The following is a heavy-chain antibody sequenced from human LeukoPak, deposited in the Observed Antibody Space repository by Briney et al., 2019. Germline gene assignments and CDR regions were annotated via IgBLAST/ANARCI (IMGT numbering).Heavy chain of an antibody. CDR1: GYSFTSYW. J-gene: IGHJ4*02. D-gene: IGHD6-6*01. CDR3: ARRPSSSIAERTGYFDY. Sequence: GESLKISCKGSGYSFTSYWIGWVRQMPGKGLEWMGIIYPGDSDTRYSPSFQGQVTISADKSISTAYLQWSSLKASDTAMYYCARRPSSSIAERTGYFDYWGQGTLATVSS. V-gene: IGHV5-51*01. CDR2: IYPGDSDT.